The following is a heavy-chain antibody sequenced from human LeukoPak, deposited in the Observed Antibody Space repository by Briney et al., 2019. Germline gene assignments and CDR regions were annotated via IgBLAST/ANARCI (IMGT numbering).Heavy chain of an antibody. CDR3: ATGRILYGSEY. CDR1: GGPITSYF. Sequence: SETLSLTCTVSGGPITSYFWSWIRQPPGKGLEWIGYVYYTGNTNYNPSLNSRVTISLDTSKNQFSLRLTSVTAADTAVYYCATGRILYGSEYWGPGALVTVSS. J-gene: IGHJ4*02. D-gene: IGHD3-10*01. V-gene: IGHV4-59*01. CDR2: VYYTGNT.